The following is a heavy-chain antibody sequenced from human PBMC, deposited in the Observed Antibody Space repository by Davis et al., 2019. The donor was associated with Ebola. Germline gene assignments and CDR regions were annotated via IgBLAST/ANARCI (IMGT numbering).Heavy chain of an antibody. CDR1: GGTFSSYA. V-gene: IGHV1-69*13. CDR2: IIPIFDTA. CDR3: ARGPLYSSSWSEYFQH. D-gene: IGHD6-13*01. Sequence: SVKVSCKASGGTFSSYAISWVRQAPGQGLEWMGGIIPIFDTATYAHNFQDRVTITADESRITAYLELRSLRSDDTAVYYCARGPLYSSSWSEYFQHWGQGTLVTVSS. J-gene: IGHJ1*01.